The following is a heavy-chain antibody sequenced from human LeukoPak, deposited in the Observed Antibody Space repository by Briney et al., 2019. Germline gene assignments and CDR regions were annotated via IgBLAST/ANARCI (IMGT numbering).Heavy chain of an antibody. Sequence: PSETLSLTCTVSGGSISSGGYYWSWVRQPPGKGLEWIGEIYHSGSTNYNPSLKSRVTISVDKSKNQFSLKLSSVTAADTAVYYCGAAGGVIGQIDYWGQGTLVTVSS. V-gene: IGHV4-39*07. CDR2: IYHSGST. CDR3: GAAGGVIGQIDY. CDR1: GGSISSGGYY. D-gene: IGHD3-16*02. J-gene: IGHJ4*02.